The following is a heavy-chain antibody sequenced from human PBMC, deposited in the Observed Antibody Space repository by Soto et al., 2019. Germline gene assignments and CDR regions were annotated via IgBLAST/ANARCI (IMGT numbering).Heavy chain of an antibody. D-gene: IGHD3-22*01. V-gene: IGHV1-18*01. J-gene: IGHJ6*02. CDR3: ARDRPDGYVVSGYYPPEYYYYYYGMDV. CDR2: ISAYNGNT. CDR1: GYTFTSYG. Sequence: GASVKVSCKASGYTFTSYGSSWVRQAPGQGLEWMGWISAYNGNTNYAQKLQGRVTMTTDTSTSTAYMELRSLRSDDTAVYYCARDRPDGYVVSGYYPPEYYYYYYGMDVWGQGTTVTVSS.